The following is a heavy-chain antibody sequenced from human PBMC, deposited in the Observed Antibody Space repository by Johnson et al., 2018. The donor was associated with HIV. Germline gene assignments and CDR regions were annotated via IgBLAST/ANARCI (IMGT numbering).Heavy chain of an antibody. V-gene: IGHV3-66*04. CDR2: IYSGGST. D-gene: IGHD3-22*01. CDR3: VRRFYDISAFDV. Sequence: VQLVESGGGLVQPGGSLRLSCAASGFTVSSNYMSWVRQAPGKGLEWVSVIYSGGSTYYADSVKGRFTISRDNSKNTVFLQMSSLRSEDTAVYYCVRRFYDISAFDVWGQGTVVTVSS. CDR1: GFTVSSNY. J-gene: IGHJ3*01.